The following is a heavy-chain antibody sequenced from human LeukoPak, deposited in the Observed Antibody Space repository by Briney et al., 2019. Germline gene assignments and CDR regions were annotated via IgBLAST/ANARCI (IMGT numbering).Heavy chain of an antibody. CDR3: ARGYLSGWDIHAI. CDR2: VNGDGRST. J-gene: IGHJ3*02. V-gene: IGHV3-23*03. Sequence: GGSLTLSCEASGARITTYAVSWVRQAPGKGLEWVSFVNGDGRSTKYAESVEGRFTISRDDSRNLVSLQMTRLRVDAKATYYCARGYLSGWDIHAIWGEGKKVTVS. D-gene: IGHD6-19*01. CDR1: GARITTYA.